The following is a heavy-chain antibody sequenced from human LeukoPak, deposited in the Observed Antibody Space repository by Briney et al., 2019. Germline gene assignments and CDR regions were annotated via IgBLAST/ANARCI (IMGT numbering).Heavy chain of an antibody. CDR3: ASEQLERLGALN. CDR2: IRYDGSNK. J-gene: IGHJ4*02. V-gene: IGHV3-33*08. Sequence: GGSLRLSCAASGFTLSSYAMSWVRQGPGKGLEWVTFIRYDGSNKYYADSVKGRFTISRDNAKNSLYLQMNSLRAEDTAVYYCASEQLERLGALNWGQGTLVTVSS. D-gene: IGHD1-1*01. CDR1: GFTLSSYA.